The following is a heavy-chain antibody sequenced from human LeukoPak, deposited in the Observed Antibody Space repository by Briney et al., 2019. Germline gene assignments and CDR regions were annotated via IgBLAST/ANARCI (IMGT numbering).Heavy chain of an antibody. CDR3: ATDRPGGDSSRY. Sequence: VASVKVSCKVSGYTLTELSMHWVRQAPGKGLEWMGGFDPEDGETIYAQKFQGRVTMTEDTSTDTAYMALSSLRSEDTAVYYCATDRPGGDSSRYWGQGTLVTVSS. D-gene: IGHD3-22*01. CDR2: FDPEDGET. V-gene: IGHV1-24*01. CDR1: GYTLTELS. J-gene: IGHJ4*02.